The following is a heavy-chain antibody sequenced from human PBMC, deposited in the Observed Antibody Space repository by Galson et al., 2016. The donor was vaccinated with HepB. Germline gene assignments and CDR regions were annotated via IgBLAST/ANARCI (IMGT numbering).Heavy chain of an antibody. V-gene: IGHV3-33*01. J-gene: IGHJ6*03. CDR2: IWYDGSNI. CDR1: GFTFSNYG. CDR3: ARDPVGSMDV. Sequence: SLRLSCAASGFTFSNYGMHWVRQAPGKGLEWVAVIWYDGSNIKYVDSVKGRLTISRDNSKNTLYLQMNSLRVEDTAVYFCARDPVGSMDVWGKGTTVTVSS.